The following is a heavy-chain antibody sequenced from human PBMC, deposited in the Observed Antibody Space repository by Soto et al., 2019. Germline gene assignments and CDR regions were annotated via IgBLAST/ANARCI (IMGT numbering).Heavy chain of an antibody. CDR2: IYHSGST. J-gene: IGHJ6*02. V-gene: IGHV4-4*02. CDR3: ARYGSGSTYYYYGMDV. CDR1: GGSISSSNW. Sequence: SETLSLTCAVSGGSISSSNWWSWVRQPPGKGLGWIGEIYHSGSTNYNPSLKSRVTVSVDKSKNQFSLKLSSVTAADTAVYYCARYGSGSTYYYYGMDVWGQGTTVTVSS. D-gene: IGHD3-10*01.